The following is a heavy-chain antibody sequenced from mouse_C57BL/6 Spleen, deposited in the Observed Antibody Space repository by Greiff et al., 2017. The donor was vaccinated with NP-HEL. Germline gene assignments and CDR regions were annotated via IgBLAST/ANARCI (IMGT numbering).Heavy chain of an antibody. Sequence: VQLQQSGAELVKPGASVKISCKASGYAFSSYWMNWVKQRPGKGLEWIGQIYPGDGDTNYNGKFKGKATLTADKSSSTAYMQLSSLTSEDSAVYFCAREDYDEGYYAMDYWGQGTSVTVSS. D-gene: IGHD2-4*01. CDR1: GYAFSSYW. J-gene: IGHJ4*01. CDR3: AREDYDEGYYAMDY. CDR2: IYPGDGDT. V-gene: IGHV1-80*01.